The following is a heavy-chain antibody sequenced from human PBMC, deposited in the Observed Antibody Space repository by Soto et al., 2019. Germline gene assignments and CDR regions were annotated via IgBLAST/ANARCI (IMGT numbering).Heavy chain of an antibody. J-gene: IGHJ4*02. CDR2: IYWDDSK. CDR3: ARAYGGRSLG. Sequence: QITLKESGPTLVKPTQTLTLTCTFSGLSLTTDRVGVGWIRQPPGEALEWLAVIYWDDSKTYRPSRESRLTITKDTSKNQVAPTMTNMDSLDTATYYCARAYGGRSLGWGQGTLVTVSS. CDR1: GLSLTTDRVG. D-gene: IGHD1-26*01. V-gene: IGHV2-5*02.